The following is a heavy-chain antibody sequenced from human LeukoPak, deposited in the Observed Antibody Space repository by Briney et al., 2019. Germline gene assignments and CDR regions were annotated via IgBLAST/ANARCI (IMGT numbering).Heavy chain of an antibody. CDR3: ARQRNWELLDAFDI. CDR2: IYPGDSDT. V-gene: IGHV5-51*01. J-gene: IGHJ3*02. CDR1: GYSFTSYW. Sequence: AESLKISCKGSGYSFTSYWIVCVRQMPGKGLQWMGIIYPGDSDTRYSPSFQGQVTISADKSISTAYLQWSSLKASDTAMYYCARQRNWELLDAFDIWGQGTMVTVSS. D-gene: IGHD1-26*01.